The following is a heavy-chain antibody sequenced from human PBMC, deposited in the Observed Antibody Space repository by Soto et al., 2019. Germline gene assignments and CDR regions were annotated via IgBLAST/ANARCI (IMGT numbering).Heavy chain of an antibody. CDR2: VYYRGNA. CDR1: DDSINSDKYY. D-gene: IGHD3-9*01. Sequence: PSETLSLTCSVSDDSINSDKYYWGWIRQPPGKGLEWIGSVYYRGNAYYNPSLQTRVTISLDKSKSQFSLKLNSVTAADSAVYFCARLEGLAAISYYFDFWGPGALVTVSS. V-gene: IGHV4-39*01. CDR3: ARLEGLAAISYYFDF. J-gene: IGHJ4*02.